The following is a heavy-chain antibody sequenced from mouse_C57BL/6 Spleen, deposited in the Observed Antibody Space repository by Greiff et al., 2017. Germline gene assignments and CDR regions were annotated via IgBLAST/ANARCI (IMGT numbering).Heavy chain of an antibody. CDR3: ASGDYDSWFAY. V-gene: IGHV3-1*01. D-gene: IGHD2-4*01. Sequence: EVMLVESGPGMVKPSQSLSLTCTVTGYSITSGYDWHWIRHFPGNKLEWMGYISYSGSTNYNPSLKSRISITHDTSKNHFFLKLNSVTTEDTATYYCASGDYDSWFAYWGQGTLVTVSA. CDR2: ISYSGST. CDR1: GYSITSGYD. J-gene: IGHJ3*01.